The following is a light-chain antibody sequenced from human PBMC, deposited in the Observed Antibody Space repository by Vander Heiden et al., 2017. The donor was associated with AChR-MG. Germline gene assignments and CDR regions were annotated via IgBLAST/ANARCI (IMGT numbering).Light chain of an antibody. J-gene: IGKJ4*01. CDR3: QQTYSTPLT. CDR1: QSISSY. V-gene: IGKV1-39*01. CDR2: AAS. Sequence: DIQMTQSPSSLSASVGDRVTISCRASQSISSYLNWYQQRPGKAPKVLMYAASSLQSGVPSRFYGSGFGTDFTLAISSLQPEDFTTYYCQQTYSTPLTFGGGTRVEIK.